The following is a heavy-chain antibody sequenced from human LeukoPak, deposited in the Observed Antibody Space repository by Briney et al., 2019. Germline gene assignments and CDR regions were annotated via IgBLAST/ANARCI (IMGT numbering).Heavy chain of an antibody. CDR3: ARVPGSYYVGYYFDY. CDR1: GFTFSSYW. J-gene: IGHJ4*02. D-gene: IGHD1-26*01. CDR2: INSDGSIT. V-gene: IGHV3-74*01. Sequence: GGSLRLSCAASGFTFSSYWMHWVRQAPGKGLVWVSRINSDGSITTYADSVKGRFTISRDNAKNALYLQMNTLRAEDTAVYYCARVPGSYYVGYYFDYWGQGTLVTVSS.